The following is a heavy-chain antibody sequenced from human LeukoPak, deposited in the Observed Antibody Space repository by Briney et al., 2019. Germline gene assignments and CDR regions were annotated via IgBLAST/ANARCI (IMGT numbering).Heavy chain of an antibody. D-gene: IGHD3-16*01. Sequence: GGSLRLSCAASRFMFSTYSMNWVRQAPGKGLEWVSYISDSSSYTYYADSVKGRFTISRDNSKNTVYLQMNSLRAEDTAVYYCARDRGGFWGQGTLVTVSS. J-gene: IGHJ4*02. CDR2: ISDSSSYT. V-gene: IGHV3-21*01. CDR3: ARDRGGF. CDR1: RFMFSTYS.